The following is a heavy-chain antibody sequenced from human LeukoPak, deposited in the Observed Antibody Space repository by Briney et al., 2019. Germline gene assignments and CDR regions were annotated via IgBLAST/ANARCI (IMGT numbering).Heavy chain of an antibody. V-gene: IGHV4-31*03. Sequence: SETLSLTCSVSGASISSGDYYWSWIRQHPGKGLEWIGYIYYSGSTYYNPSLKSRVTISVDTSKNQFSLKLSSVTAADTAVYYCARAAVYYDSSGGSFDIWGQGTMVTVSS. CDR1: GASISSGDYY. CDR3: ARAAVYYDSSGGSFDI. J-gene: IGHJ3*02. CDR2: IYYSGST. D-gene: IGHD3-22*01.